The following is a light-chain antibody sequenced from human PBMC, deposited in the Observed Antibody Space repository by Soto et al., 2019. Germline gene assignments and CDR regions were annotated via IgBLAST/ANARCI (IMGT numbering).Light chain of an antibody. V-gene: IGLV2-14*01. J-gene: IGLJ3*02. CDR3: SSYTRSKIWV. CDR1: SSDVGDYNY. Sequence: QSVLTQPASVSGSPGQSITISCTGTSSDVGDYNYVSWYQKHPGKAPKLKIYEVSKRPSGADNRFSGSKSGNTASLTISGLQAEDEADYYCSSYTRSKIWVFGGGTKVTVL. CDR2: EVS.